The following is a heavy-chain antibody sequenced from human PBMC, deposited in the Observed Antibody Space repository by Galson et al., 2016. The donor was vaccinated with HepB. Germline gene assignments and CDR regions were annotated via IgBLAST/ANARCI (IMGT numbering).Heavy chain of an antibody. CDR1: GXTFSNFA. CDR3: VKGKGKGTWHTYAFDI. V-gene: IGHV3-23*01. D-gene: IGHD4-23*01. CDR2: ISGSGGGI. J-gene: IGHJ3*02. Sequence: RLSCAASGXTFSNFAMTWVRXAPGKGQEXXXLISGSGGGIYYADSVKGRVTISRDNSKNTLYLQMNSLKADDTALYYRVKGKGKGTWHTYAFDIWGQGXMVTVSX.